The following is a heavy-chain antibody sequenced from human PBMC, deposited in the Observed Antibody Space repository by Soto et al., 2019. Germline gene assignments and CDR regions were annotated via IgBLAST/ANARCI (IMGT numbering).Heavy chain of an antibody. CDR2: IYWDDDK. J-gene: IGHJ3*02. CDR1: WVSLSTWGGG. D-gene: IGHD6-13*01. Sequence: SCPTLGKPPQTLPLTRPLSWVSLSTWGGGVGWVPQPPGKALEWLALIYWDDDKRYSPSLKSRLTITKDTSKNQVVLTMTNMDPVDTATYYCAHRLEVQQQLVDAFDIWGQGTMVTVSS. CDR3: AHRLEVQQQLVDAFDI. V-gene: IGHV2-5*02.